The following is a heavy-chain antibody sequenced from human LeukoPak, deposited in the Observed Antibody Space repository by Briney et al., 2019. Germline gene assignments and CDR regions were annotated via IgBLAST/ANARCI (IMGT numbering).Heavy chain of an antibody. CDR3: ARQEQDIVVVVAANWFDP. V-gene: IGHV1-46*01. CDR1: GYTFTSYY. J-gene: IGHJ5*02. CDR2: INPGGGST. D-gene: IGHD2-15*01. Sequence: ASVKVSCKASGYTFTSYYMHWVRQAPGPGLEWMGIINPGGGSTSYAQKFQGRVTMTRDTSTSTVYMELSSLRSEDTAVYYCARQEQDIVVVVAANWFDPWGQGTLVTVSS.